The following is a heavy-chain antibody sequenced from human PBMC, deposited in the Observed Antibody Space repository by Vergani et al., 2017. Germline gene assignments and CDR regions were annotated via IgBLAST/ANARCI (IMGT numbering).Heavy chain of an antibody. Sequence: QVQLVQSGAEVKKPGASVKVSCKASGYTFTSYGISWVRQAPGQGLEWMGWISAYNGNTNYAQKLQGRVTMTTDTSTSTAYMELRSLRSDDTAVYYCARGSAWERYCSSTSCYTKYYYYGMDVWGQGTTVTVSS. D-gene: IGHD2-2*02. J-gene: IGHJ6*02. CDR1: GYTFTSYG. CDR3: ARGSAWERYCSSTSCYTKYYYYGMDV. V-gene: IGHV1-18*01. CDR2: ISAYNGNT.